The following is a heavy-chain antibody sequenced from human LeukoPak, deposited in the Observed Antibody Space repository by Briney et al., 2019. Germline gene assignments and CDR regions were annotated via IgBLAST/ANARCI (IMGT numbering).Heavy chain of an antibody. D-gene: IGHD3-9*01. J-gene: IGHJ4*02. V-gene: IGHV1-69*04. CDR2: IIPILGIA. CDR3: AREHDTLTGYSFDY. CDR1: GGTFSSYA. Sequence: GASVKVSCKASGGTFSSYAISWVRQAPRQGLEWMGRIIPILGIANYAQKFQGRVTITADTSATTAYMELYSLRSEDTAVYYCAREHDTLTGYSFDYWGQGSLATVSS.